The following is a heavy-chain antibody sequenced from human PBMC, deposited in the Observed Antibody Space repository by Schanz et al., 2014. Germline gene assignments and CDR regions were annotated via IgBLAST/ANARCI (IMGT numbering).Heavy chain of an antibody. CDR3: AKQIHYDILTVTRN. V-gene: IGHV3-21*04. Sequence: EVQLVESGGGLVKPGGSLRLSCVVSGFTVSSDHMSWVRQAPGKGLEWVSSISSSGSYIHYADSVKGRFTISRDNAKNTLYLQMNSLRAEDTAVYYCAKQIHYDILTVTRNWGQGTLVTVSS. CDR1: GFTVSSDH. D-gene: IGHD3-9*01. J-gene: IGHJ4*02. CDR2: ISSSGSYI.